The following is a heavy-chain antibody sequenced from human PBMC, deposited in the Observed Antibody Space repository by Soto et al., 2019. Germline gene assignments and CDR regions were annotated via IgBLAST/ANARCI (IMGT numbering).Heavy chain of an antibody. D-gene: IGHD2-15*01. V-gene: IGHV6-1*01. CDR2: IYYRSKWFH. CDR1: GDSVSSNGAC. J-gene: IGHJ6*02. CDR3: ARVHCSAGTCLDGLDF. Sequence: SQTLSLTCVVSGDSVSSNGACWNWIRQSPSRGLQWLGRIYYRSKWFHDYAASVESRMAINPDTSRNQFSLQLNYVTPEDTAVYYCARVHCSAGTCLDGLDFWGQGTTVTVSS.